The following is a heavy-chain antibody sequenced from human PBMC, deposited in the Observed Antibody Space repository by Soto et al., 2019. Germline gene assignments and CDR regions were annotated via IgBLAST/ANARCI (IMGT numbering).Heavy chain of an antibody. CDR1: GYTFTSYG. V-gene: IGHV1-18*01. D-gene: IGHD1-26*01. J-gene: IGHJ6*02. Sequence: ASVKVSCKASGYTFTSYGISWVRQAPGQGLEWMGWISAYNGNTNYAQKLQGRVTMTTDTPTSTAYMELRSLRSDDTAVYYCARDGWEIVGAHYGMDVWGQGTTVTVSS. CDR3: ARDGWEIVGAHYGMDV. CDR2: ISAYNGNT.